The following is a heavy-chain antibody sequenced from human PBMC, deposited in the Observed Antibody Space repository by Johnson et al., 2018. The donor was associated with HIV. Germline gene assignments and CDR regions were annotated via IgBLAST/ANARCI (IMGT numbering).Heavy chain of an antibody. CDR1: GFTFSSYW. J-gene: IGHJ3*02. V-gene: IGHV3-7*01. CDR3: AGDCSSTSCYPDAFDI. Sequence: VHLVESGGGLVQPGGSLRLSCAASGFTFSSYWMSWVRQAPGKGLEWVANIKQDGSEKYYVDSVKGRFTISRDNAKNSLYLQMNSLRAEDTAVYYCAGDCSSTSCYPDAFDIWGQGTMVTVSS. D-gene: IGHD2-2*01. CDR2: IKQDGSEK.